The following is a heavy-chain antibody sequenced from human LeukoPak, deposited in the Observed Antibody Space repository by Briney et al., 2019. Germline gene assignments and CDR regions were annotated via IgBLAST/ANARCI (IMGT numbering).Heavy chain of an antibody. J-gene: IGHJ4*02. CDR1: GFTFSSYS. CDR2: ISSSSSTI. CDR3: ARQFNYYDSSGYDY. Sequence: GGSLRLSCAASGFTFSSYSMNWVRQAPGKGLEWVSYISSSSSTIYYADSVKGRFTISRDNAKNSLYLQMSSLRDEDTAVYYCARQFNYYDSSGYDYWGQGTLVTVSS. V-gene: IGHV3-48*02. D-gene: IGHD3-22*01.